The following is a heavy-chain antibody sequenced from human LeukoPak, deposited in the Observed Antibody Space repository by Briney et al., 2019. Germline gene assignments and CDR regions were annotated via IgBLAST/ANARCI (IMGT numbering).Heavy chain of an antibody. CDR3: ARADGMATSYYFDY. CDR2: IYSGGNT. D-gene: IGHD5-24*01. J-gene: IGHJ4*02. CDR1: GFDVSRNY. Sequence: GGSLRLSCAASGFDVSRNYMNWVRQAPGKGLEWVSAIYSGGNTYYADSVKGRFTISRDNSKNTLYLQMNSLRAEDTAVYYCARADGMATSYYFDYWGQGTLVTVSS. V-gene: IGHV3-53*01.